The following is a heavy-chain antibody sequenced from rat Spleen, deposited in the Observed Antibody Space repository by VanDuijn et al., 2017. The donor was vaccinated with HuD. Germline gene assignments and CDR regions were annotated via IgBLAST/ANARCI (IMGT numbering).Heavy chain of an antibody. V-gene: IGHV5-27*01. D-gene: IGHD1-1*01. Sequence: EVQLVESGGGLAQPGRSLKLSCAVSGFTFSNYDMAWVRQAPTKGLEWVAFINPGGYNTYYRDSVRGRFTVSRDNSKSTLYLQVDSLRSEDTATYYCATDLITTAYWGQGVMVTVSS. CDR3: ATDLITTAY. CDR2: INPGGYNT. CDR1: GFTFSNYD. J-gene: IGHJ2*01.